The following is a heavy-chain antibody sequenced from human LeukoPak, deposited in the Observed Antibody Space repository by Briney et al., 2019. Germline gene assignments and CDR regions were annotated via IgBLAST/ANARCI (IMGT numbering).Heavy chain of an antibody. Sequence: KSSETLSLTCAVYGGSFSDYHWSWIRQPPGKGLEWIGEITDRGSTTYNASLKSRVTISADTSKNQFSVKLHSVTAADTAVYYCARLYRTVRGVIRKHNWFDPWGQGALVTVSS. CDR3: ARLYRTVRGVIRKHNWFDP. CDR2: ITDRGST. V-gene: IGHV4-34*01. D-gene: IGHD3-10*01. CDR1: GGSFSDYH. J-gene: IGHJ5*02.